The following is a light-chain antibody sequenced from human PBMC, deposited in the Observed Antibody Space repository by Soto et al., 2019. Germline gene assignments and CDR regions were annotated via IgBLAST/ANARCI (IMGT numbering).Light chain of an antibody. CDR1: QSVSSY. Sequence: DIVLTQSPATLSLSPGERATISCRASQSVSSYLAWYQQKPGQAPRLLIYDASNRATGIPARFSGSGSGTDFTLTISSLEPEDFAVYYCQQRSNYLTFGGGTKVEIK. V-gene: IGKV3-11*01. CDR2: DAS. CDR3: QQRSNYLT. J-gene: IGKJ4*01.